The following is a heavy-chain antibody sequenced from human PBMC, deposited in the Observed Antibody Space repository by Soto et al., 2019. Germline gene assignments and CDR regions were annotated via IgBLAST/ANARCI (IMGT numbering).Heavy chain of an antibody. V-gene: IGHV1-69*12. CDR3: ARSVGWSYYDSSGYYALLW. D-gene: IGHD3-22*01. J-gene: IGHJ4*02. CDR1: GGTFSSYA. CDR2: FIPILGTA. Sequence: QVQLVQSGAEVKKPGSSVKVSCKASGGTFSSYAISWVRQAPGQGLEWMGGFIPILGTANYAQKFQGRVTITADESTSTAYMEVSSLRSEDTAVYCCARSVGWSYYDSSGYYALLWWGQGTLVTVSS.